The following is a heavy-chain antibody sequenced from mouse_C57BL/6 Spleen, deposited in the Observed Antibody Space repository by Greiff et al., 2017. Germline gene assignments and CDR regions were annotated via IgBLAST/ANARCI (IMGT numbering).Heavy chain of an antibody. CDR1: GYAFTNYL. CDR3: ARGDYGSSYAY. CDR2: INPGSGGT. V-gene: IGHV1-54*01. J-gene: IGHJ2*01. Sequence: QVQLQQSGAELVRPGTSVKVSCKASGYAFTNYLIEWVKQRPGQGLEWIGVINPGSGGTNYNEKFKGKATLTADKSSSTAYMQLSSLTSEDSAVYFCARGDYGSSYAYWGQGTTLTVSS. D-gene: IGHD1-1*01.